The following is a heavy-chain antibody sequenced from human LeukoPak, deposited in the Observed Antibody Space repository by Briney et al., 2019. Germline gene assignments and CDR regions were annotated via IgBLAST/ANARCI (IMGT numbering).Heavy chain of an antibody. CDR2: ISYDGSNK. V-gene: IGHV3-30*03. Sequence: PGGSLRLSCAASGFTFSSYGMHWVRQAPGKGLEWVAVISYDGSNKYYADSVKGRFTISRDNAKNSLYLQMNSLRAEDTAVYYCVRDRGRASVDYWGQGTLVTVSS. J-gene: IGHJ4*02. D-gene: IGHD1-26*01. CDR3: VRDRGRASVDY. CDR1: GFTFSSYG.